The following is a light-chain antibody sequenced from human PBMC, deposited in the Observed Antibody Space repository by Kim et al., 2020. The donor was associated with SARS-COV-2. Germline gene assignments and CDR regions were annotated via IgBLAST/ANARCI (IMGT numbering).Light chain of an antibody. J-gene: IGLJ3*02. CDR3: QSSDATKGV. V-gene: IGLV6-57*03. Sequence: GKTASIACTRSNGKIADNYGQWYQQRPGSAPANVIYEDGRRPSGVPDRCSGFSDRSANSASLTISGLKTEDEAVYYCQSSDATKGVFGGGTKLTVL. CDR2: EDG. CDR1: NGKIADNY.